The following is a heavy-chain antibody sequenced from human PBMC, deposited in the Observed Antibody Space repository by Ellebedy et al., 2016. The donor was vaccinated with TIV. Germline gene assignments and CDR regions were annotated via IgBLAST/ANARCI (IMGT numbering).Heavy chain of an antibody. V-gene: IGHV5-51*01. J-gene: IGHJ5*02. Sequence: GGSLRLSCRGSGYTFDNYWIAWVRQVPGKGLEWMGFIYPRDSDTRYSQSSQGQVTISTDKSINTAYLQWSSLEASDTAVYYCARMVYGSGWDGYFDPWGQGTLVTVSP. CDR1: GYTFDNYW. CDR2: IYPRDSDT. D-gene: IGHD6-19*01. CDR3: ARMVYGSGWDGYFDP.